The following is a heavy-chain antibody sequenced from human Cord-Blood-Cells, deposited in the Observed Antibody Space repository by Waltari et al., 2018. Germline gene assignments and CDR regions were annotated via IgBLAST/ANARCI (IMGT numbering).Heavy chain of an antibody. CDR3: ARRLQYMYVPYNWFDP. V-gene: IGHV4-39*01. CDR2: SYYSGST. CDR1: GGSISSSSYY. Sequence: QLQLQESRPGLVKPSETLSLTCTVSGGSISSSSYYWAWIRQPPGKGLEWIGSSYYSGSTYYNPSLKSRVTISVDTSKNQFSLKLSSVTAADTAVYYCARRLQYMYVPYNWFDPWGQGTLVTVSS. J-gene: IGHJ5*02. D-gene: IGHD2-8*01.